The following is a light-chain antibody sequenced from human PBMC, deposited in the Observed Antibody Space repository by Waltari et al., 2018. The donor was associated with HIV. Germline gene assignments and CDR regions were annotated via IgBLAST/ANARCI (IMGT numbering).Light chain of an antibody. V-gene: IGLV1-44*01. CDR2: SNN. Sequence: QSVLPQPPSASGTPGQRLTISCSGRSSNIGSNTVHWYQQLPGTAPKLLIYSNNKPPTRVPDLFSGSKSGTSASLAISWLQSEEEADYYCAAWDDSLNGYVFGTGTKVTVL. CDR3: AAWDDSLNGYV. J-gene: IGLJ1*01. CDR1: SSNIGSNT.